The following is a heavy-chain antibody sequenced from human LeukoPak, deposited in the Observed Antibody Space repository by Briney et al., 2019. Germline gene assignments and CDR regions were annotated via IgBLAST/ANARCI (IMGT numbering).Heavy chain of an antibody. Sequence: GGSLRLSCAASGFTFTNYAMSWVRQAPGKGLEWVSTISGGGGSTYSADSVMGRFTISRDNSKTTLYLQMNSLRAEDTAVYYCAKKAVEQWLIDYWGQGTLVTVSS. D-gene: IGHD6-19*01. CDR1: GFTFTNYA. V-gene: IGHV3-23*01. CDR2: ISGGGGST. J-gene: IGHJ4*02. CDR3: AKKAVEQWLIDY.